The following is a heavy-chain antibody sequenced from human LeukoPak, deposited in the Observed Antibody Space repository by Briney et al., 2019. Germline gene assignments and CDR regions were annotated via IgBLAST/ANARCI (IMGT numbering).Heavy chain of an antibody. Sequence: ASVKVSCKASGYTFTSYDINWVRQATGQGLEWMGWMNPNSGNTGYAQKLQGRVTMTTDTSTSTAYMELRSLRSDDTAVYYCARIVGATDWYFDLWGRGTLVTVSS. CDR3: ARIVGATDWYFDL. CDR2: MNPNSGNT. CDR1: GYTFTSYD. J-gene: IGHJ2*01. V-gene: IGHV1-8*01. D-gene: IGHD1-26*01.